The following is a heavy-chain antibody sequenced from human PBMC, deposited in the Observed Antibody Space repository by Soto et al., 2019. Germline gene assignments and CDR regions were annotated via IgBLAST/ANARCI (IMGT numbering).Heavy chain of an antibody. Sequence: GSLRLSCAASGFTFSSYAMSWFRQAPGNGLVWVSAMSGSGGSTYYADSVKCRFTISRDNSKNTLYLQMNSLRAEDTAVYYCANYDSSGYPIEYWGQGTLVTVSS. CDR1: GFTFSSYA. CDR3: ANYDSSGYPIEY. CDR2: MSGSGGST. V-gene: IGHV3-23*01. J-gene: IGHJ4*02. D-gene: IGHD3-22*01.